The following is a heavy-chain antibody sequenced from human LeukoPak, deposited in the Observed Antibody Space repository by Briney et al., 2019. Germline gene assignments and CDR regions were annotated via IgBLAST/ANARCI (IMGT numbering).Heavy chain of an antibody. J-gene: IGHJ4*02. CDR2: ISWNSGSI. CDR3: AKVATRYYDSSGYYSHYFDY. Sequence: PGRSLRLSCAASGFTFDDYAVHWVRQAPGKGLEWVSGISWNSGSIGYADSVKGRFTISRDNAKNSLYLQMNSLRAEDMALYYCAKVATRYYDSSGYYSHYFDYWGQGTLVTVSS. CDR1: GFTFDDYA. V-gene: IGHV3-9*03. D-gene: IGHD3-22*01.